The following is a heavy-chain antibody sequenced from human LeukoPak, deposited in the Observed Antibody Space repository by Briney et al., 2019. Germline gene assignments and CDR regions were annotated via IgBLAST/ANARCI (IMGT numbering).Heavy chain of an antibody. CDR1: GGTFSSYT. J-gene: IGHJ3*01. Sequence: SVKVSCKASGGTFSSYTISWVRQAPGQGLEWMGRIIPILGIANYAQKFQGRVTITADKSTSTAYMELSSLRSEDTAVYYCARKGLVIRAAFDVWGQGTMVTVSS. V-gene: IGHV1-69*02. CDR2: IIPILGIA. CDR3: ARKGLVIRAAFDV. D-gene: IGHD2/OR15-2a*01.